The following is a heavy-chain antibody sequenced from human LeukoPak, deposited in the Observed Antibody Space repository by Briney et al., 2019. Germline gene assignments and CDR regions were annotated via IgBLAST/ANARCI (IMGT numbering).Heavy chain of an antibody. D-gene: IGHD3-9*01. J-gene: IGHJ5*02. CDR2: MNPISGNT. CDR3: ARVPPNYDSLTGYYSNWFDP. CDR1: GYTFTSYD. V-gene: IGHV1-8*01. Sequence: ASVTVSCKASGYTFTSYDINWVRQATGQGLEWMGWMNPISGNTGYAQKFQGRVTMTRNTSISTAYMELSSLRSEDTAVYYCARVPPNYDSLTGYYSNWFDPWGQGTLVTVSS.